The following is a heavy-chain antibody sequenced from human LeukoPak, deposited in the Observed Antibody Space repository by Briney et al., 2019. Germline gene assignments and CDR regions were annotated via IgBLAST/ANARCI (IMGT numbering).Heavy chain of an antibody. D-gene: IGHD2-2*01. Sequence: PGGSLRLSCAASGFTFSKDGFHWVRQAPGKGLEWVAALGVTGSTYYADSVKGRSTIPREDAANSLYLQMRSLGDGDTALYYCTKEYCGSRAGCAGGSYYGFWGRGALVTVSS. CDR3: TKEYCGSRAGCAGGSYYGF. J-gene: IGHJ2*01. CDR2: LGVTGST. CDR1: GFTFSKDG. V-gene: IGHV3-13*01.